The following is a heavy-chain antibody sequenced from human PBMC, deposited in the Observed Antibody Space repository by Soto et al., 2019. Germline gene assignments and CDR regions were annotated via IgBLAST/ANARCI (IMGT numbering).Heavy chain of an antibody. Sequence: PGGSLRLSCAPSGFTFRAYGMHWVRQAPGKGLEWVAVISYDGKNEYYADSVKGRFSISRDSSKNTLYLQMNSLRAEDTAVYYCAKDLVAFTTGRQSPFGSWGQGTLVTVSS. J-gene: IGHJ4*02. CDR2: ISYDGKNE. CDR3: AKDLVAFTTGRQSPFGS. D-gene: IGHD1-1*01. V-gene: IGHV3-30*18. CDR1: GFTFRAYG.